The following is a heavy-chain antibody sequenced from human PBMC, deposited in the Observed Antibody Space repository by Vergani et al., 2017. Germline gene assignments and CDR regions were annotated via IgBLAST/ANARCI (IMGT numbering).Heavy chain of an antibody. CDR2: ISGSGGST. V-gene: IGHV3-23*01. J-gene: IGHJ3*02. Sequence: EVQLLESGGGLVQPGGSLRLSCAASGFTFSSYAMSWVRQAPGQGLEWVSAISGSGGSTYYADSVKGRFTISRDNSKNTLYLQMNSLRAEDTAVYYCAKAFDKLEHVLLWFGELVRNAFDIWGQGTMVTVSS. D-gene: IGHD3-10*01. CDR1: GFTFSSYA. CDR3: AKAFDKLEHVLLWFGELVRNAFDI.